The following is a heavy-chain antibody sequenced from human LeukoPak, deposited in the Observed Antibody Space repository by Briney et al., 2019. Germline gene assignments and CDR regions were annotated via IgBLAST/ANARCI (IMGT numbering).Heavy chain of an antibody. CDR2: MSNSGST. D-gene: IGHD6-19*01. Sequence: PSETLSLTCTVSGGSISSGDYCWNWIRQPPRKGLEWIGYMSNSGSTYYNPSLKSRVTISVDTSKNQFSLKLNSVTAADTAVYYCARSAHSSGWYDYWGQGTLVTVSS. J-gene: IGHJ4*02. CDR1: GGSISSGDYC. CDR3: ARSAHSSGWYDY. V-gene: IGHV4-30-4*08.